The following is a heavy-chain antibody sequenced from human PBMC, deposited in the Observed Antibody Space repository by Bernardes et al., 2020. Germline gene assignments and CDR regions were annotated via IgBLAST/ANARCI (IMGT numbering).Heavy chain of an antibody. J-gene: IGHJ3*02. CDR2: IDPSDSYT. Sequence: GESLKISCKGSGYSFSKYWISWVRQMPGKGLEWMGRIDPSDSYTSYSPSFQGHVTISVDKSISTAYLQRSSLKASDTAIYYCARHWRSYDNSGYDAFDIWGQGTMVTVSS. CDR1: GYSFSKYW. D-gene: IGHD3-22*01. V-gene: IGHV5-10-1*01. CDR3: ARHWRSYDNSGYDAFDI.